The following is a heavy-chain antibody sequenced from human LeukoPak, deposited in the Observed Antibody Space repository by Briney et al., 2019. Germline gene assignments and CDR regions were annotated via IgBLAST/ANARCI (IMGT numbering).Heavy chain of an antibody. CDR1: GGSISSYY. Sequence: SETLSLTCTVSGGSISSYYWSWIRPPPGKGLEWIGYIYYSGSTYYNPSLKSRVTISVDTSKKQFSLNLSSVTAADTAVYHSARGIYGDYAPSSFHYWGQGTLVTVSS. V-gene: IGHV4-59*01. D-gene: IGHD4-17*01. J-gene: IGHJ4*02. CDR3: ARGIYGDYAPSSFHY. CDR2: IYYSGST.